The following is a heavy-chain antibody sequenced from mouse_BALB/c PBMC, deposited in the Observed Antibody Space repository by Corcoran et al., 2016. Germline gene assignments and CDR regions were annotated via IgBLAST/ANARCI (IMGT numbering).Heavy chain of an antibody. CDR1: GFSLSTSGLG. V-gene: IGHV8-12*01. J-gene: IGHJ2*01. CDR2: IYWDEDK. D-gene: IGHD1-1*01. CDR3: ARVYYYGPFDY. Sequence: QVTLKESGPGILQPSQTLSLTCSFSGFSLSTSGLGVSWIRQPSGKGLEWLAHIYWDEDKRYNPSLKSRLTISKDTSRNQVFLKITSVDTADTATYYCARVYYYGPFDYWGQGTTLTVSS.